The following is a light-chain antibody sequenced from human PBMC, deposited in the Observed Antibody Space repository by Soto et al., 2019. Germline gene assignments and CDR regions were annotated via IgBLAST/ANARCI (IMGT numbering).Light chain of an antibody. J-gene: IGKJ4*01. CDR1: QTINSY. V-gene: IGKV1-39*01. CDR3: QQSYSNPPIT. Sequence: DIQMTQSPSSLSASVGDRVTITCRASQTINSYLNWYQQKPGKAPKLLIYGACSLQSGVPSRFSGSGSGTDFTLTISSLQPEDFATYYCQQSYSNPPITFGGGTKVEIK. CDR2: GAC.